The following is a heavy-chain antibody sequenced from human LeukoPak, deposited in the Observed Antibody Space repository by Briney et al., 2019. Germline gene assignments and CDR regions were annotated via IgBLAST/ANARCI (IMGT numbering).Heavy chain of an antibody. CDR2: IYYSGST. CDR3: ARLPARDFWSGYYTGGGWFDP. Sequence: PSETLSLTCTVSGGSISSYYWSWIRKPPGKGLEWIGYIYYSGSTNYNPSLKSRVTISVDTSKNQFSLKLSSVTAADTAVYYCARLPARDFWSGYYTGGGWFDPWGQGTLVTVSS. CDR1: GGSISSYY. V-gene: IGHV4-59*08. J-gene: IGHJ5*02. D-gene: IGHD3-3*01.